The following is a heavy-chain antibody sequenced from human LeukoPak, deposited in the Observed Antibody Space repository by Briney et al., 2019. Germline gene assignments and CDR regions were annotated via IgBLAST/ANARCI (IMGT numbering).Heavy chain of an antibody. Sequence: PSETLSLTCTVSGGSISSHYWSWIRQPPGKGLEWIGYIYYSGSTNYNPSLKSRVTISVDTSKNQLSLKLSSVTAADTAVYYCARGGGYYYDSSGYYHDYFDYWGQGTLVTVSS. CDR1: GGSISSHY. J-gene: IGHJ4*02. CDR2: IYYSGST. CDR3: ARGGGYYYDSSGYYHDYFDY. D-gene: IGHD3-22*01. V-gene: IGHV4-59*11.